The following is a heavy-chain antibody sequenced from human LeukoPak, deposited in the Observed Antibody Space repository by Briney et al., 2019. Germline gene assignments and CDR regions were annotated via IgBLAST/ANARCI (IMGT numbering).Heavy chain of an antibody. D-gene: IGHD2-21*02. CDR2: ISSSGSTI. CDR1: GFTFSSYE. V-gene: IGHV3-48*03. Sequence: GGSLRLSCAASGFTFSSYEMNWVRQAPGKGLEWVSYISSSGSTIYYADSVKGRFTISRDNAKNSLYLQMNSLRAADTAVYYCARVGRLRSHNFDYWGQGTLVTVSS. J-gene: IGHJ4*02. CDR3: ARVGRLRSHNFDY.